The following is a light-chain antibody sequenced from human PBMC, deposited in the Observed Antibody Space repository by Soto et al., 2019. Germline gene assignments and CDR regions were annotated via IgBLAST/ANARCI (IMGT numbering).Light chain of an antibody. CDR2: DAS. CDR3: QQYNSYPWT. CDR1: QSSSSC. Sequence: DVQMTQSPSTLSSSVEDRVTITCRASQSSSSCLDWYQQNPGKAPKLLIYDASSLESGVPSRFSGSGSGTEFTLTISSLQPDDFATYYCQQYNSYPWTFGGGTKGAIK. V-gene: IGKV1-5*01. J-gene: IGKJ1*01.